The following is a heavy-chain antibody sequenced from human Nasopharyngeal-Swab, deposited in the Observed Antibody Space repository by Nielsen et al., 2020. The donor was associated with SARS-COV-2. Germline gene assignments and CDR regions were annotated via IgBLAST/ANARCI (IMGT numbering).Heavy chain of an antibody. CDR1: GFPFRSYW. CDR2: INQDGSEK. J-gene: IGHJ4*02. CDR3: ATHAGWGFDY. D-gene: IGHD6-19*01. Sequence: GESLKISCAASGFPFRSYWMSWVRQAPGKGLEWVANINQDGSEKYYVDSVKGRFTISRDNAKNSLYPQMNSLRAEDTAVYYCATHAGWGFDYWGQGTLVTVSS. V-gene: IGHV3-7*05.